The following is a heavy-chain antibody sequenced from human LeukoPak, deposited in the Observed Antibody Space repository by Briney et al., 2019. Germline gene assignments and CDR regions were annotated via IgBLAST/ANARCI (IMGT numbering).Heavy chain of an antibody. D-gene: IGHD6-13*01. Sequence: PGRSLRLSCAASGFTFSSYGMHWVRQAPGKGLEWVAFIRYDGSNKYYADSVKGRFTISRDNSKNTLYLQMNSLRAEDTAVYYCADHPGYSSSGDGGYWGQGTLVTVSS. CDR1: GFTFSSYG. V-gene: IGHV3-30*02. J-gene: IGHJ4*02. CDR3: ADHPGYSSSGDGGY. CDR2: IRYDGSNK.